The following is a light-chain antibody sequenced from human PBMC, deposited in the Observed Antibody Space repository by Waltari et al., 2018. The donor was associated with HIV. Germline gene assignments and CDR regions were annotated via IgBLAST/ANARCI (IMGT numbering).Light chain of an antibody. Sequence: SYMLTQPPSVSVAPGQTARITCGGNNIGSKSVHWYQQKPGQAPVLVVYDDSDRPSGIPDRFSGSNSGNTATLTISRVEAGDEADYDCQVWDSRSDHPRVVFGGGTKLTVL. CDR2: DDS. J-gene: IGLJ2*01. CDR3: QVWDSRSDHPRVV. CDR1: NIGSKS. V-gene: IGLV3-21*02.